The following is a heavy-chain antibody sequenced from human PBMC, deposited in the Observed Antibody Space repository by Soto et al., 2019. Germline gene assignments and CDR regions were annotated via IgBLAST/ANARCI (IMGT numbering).Heavy chain of an antibody. CDR3: AIEAWDIVVVVAASRGEYFQH. D-gene: IGHD2-15*01. Sequence: EVQLLESGGGLVQPGGSLRLSCAASGFTFSSYAMSWVRQAPGKGLEWVSAISGSGGSTYYADSVKGRFTISRDNSKNTLYLQMNSLRAEDTAVCYCAIEAWDIVVVVAASRGEYFQHWGQGTLVTVSS. CDR1: GFTFSSYA. J-gene: IGHJ1*01. V-gene: IGHV3-23*01. CDR2: ISGSGGST.